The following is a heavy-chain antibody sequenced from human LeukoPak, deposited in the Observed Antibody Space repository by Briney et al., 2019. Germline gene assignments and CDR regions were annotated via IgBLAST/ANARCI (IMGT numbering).Heavy chain of an antibody. CDR1: GFIFSNDA. Sequence: PGRSLRLSCAASGFIFSNDAMHWVRQAPGKGLEWVASINHNGNVNYYVDSVKGRFTISRDNAKNSLYLQMSNLRAEDTAVYFCARGDGLDVWGQGATVTVSS. D-gene: IGHD3-16*01. J-gene: IGHJ6*02. CDR2: INHNGNVN. CDR3: ARGDGLDV. V-gene: IGHV3-7*03.